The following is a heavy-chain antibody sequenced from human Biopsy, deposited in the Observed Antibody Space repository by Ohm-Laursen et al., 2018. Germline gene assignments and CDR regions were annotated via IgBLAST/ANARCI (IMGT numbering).Heavy chain of an antibody. CDR3: ARGTGRYYVYGAFDI. CDR2: IYDRGCTA. CDR1: GDSVSSGSFY. V-gene: IGHV4-61*01. J-gene: IGHJ3*02. D-gene: IGHD1-26*01. Sequence: SETLSFTCIVSGDSVSSGSFYWTWIRQPPGQGLEYIGYIYDRGCTANYNPSLESRVTMSVDTLQNQFSLNLRSVTAADTAVYYCARGTGRYYVYGAFDIWGQGTVVTVSS.